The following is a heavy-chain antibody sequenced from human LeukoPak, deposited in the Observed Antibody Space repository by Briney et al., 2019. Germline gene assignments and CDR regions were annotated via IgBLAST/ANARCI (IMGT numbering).Heavy chain of an antibody. CDR3: ATGAAEGGSYWNY. CDR1: GYTLTELS. CDR2: FDPEDGET. D-gene: IGHD1-26*01. V-gene: IGHV1-24*01. Sequence: GASVTASCKVSGYTLTELSMHWVRQAPGEGLEWMGGFDPEDGETIYAQKFQGRVTMTEDTSTDTAYMELSSLRSEDTAVYYCATGAAEGGSYWNYWGQGTLVTVSS. J-gene: IGHJ4*02.